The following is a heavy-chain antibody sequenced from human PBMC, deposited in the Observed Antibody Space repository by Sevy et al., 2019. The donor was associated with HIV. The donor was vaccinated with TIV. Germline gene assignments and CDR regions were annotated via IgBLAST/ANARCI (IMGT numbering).Heavy chain of an antibody. Sequence: GGSLRLSCAASGFSFSSYGMNWVRQAPGKGLEWVAFLPYDGSKEDYAASVKGRFTISRDNSTNTLYLQMNRLRAEDTAVYYCTKDMVTFGGIIANSPGGFDIWGQGTMVTVSS. CDR2: LPYDGSKE. CDR3: TKDMVTFGGIIANSPGGFDI. V-gene: IGHV3-30*02. D-gene: IGHD3-16*02. CDR1: GFSFSSYG. J-gene: IGHJ3*02.